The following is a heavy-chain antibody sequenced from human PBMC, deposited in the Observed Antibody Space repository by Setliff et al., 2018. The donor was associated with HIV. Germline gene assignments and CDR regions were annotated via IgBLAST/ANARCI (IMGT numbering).Heavy chain of an antibody. CDR1: GYIFTDYY. D-gene: IGHD1-26*01. CDR3: AKGYSLQTDDAFDF. V-gene: IGHV1-46*01. J-gene: IGHJ3*01. CDR2: INPYGGAA. Sequence: GASVKVSCKASGYIFTDYYLHWVRQAPGQGLEWMGVINPYGGAADFAQRFRDRITMTSDTSTSTVYMELSSLTSEDTAMYYCAKGYSLQTDDAFDFWGQGTLVTVS.